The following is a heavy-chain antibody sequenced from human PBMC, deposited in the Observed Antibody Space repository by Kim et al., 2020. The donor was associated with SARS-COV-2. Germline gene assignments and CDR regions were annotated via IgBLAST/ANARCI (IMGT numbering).Heavy chain of an antibody. V-gene: IGHV3-73*01. Sequence: GGSLRLSCAASGFTFSDFGLHWVRQASGKGLEWVGRVRSKTHNYATTYTASVKGRFTISRDDSENTAFLQMNSLRTEDTAVYYCLVGSSGWGQGILVTVSS. CDR1: GFTFSDFG. D-gene: IGHD3-10*01. J-gene: IGHJ4*02. CDR2: VRSKTHNYAT. CDR3: LVGSSG.